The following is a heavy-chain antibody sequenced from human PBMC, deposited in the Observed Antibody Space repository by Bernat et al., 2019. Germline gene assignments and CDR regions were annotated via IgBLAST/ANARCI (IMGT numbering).Heavy chain of an antibody. CDR1: GGSISSYY. Sequence: QVQLQESGPGLVKPSETLFLTCTVSGGSISSYYWSWIRQPPGKGLEWIGYIYYSGSTNYNPSLKSRVTISVDTSKNQFSLKLSSVTAADTAVYYCARQYYDFWSGAKNWFDPWGQGTLVTVSS. CDR3: ARQYYDFWSGAKNWFDP. V-gene: IGHV4-59*08. D-gene: IGHD3-3*01. CDR2: IYYSGST. J-gene: IGHJ5*02.